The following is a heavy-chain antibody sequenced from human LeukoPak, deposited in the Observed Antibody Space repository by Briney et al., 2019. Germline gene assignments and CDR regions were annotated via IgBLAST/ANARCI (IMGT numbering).Heavy chain of an antibody. V-gene: IGHV5-51*01. CDR1: GYTFSNYW. CDR3: ARSLVPFHWELIRGGYFDY. CDR2: IYPGDSDV. J-gene: IGHJ4*02. D-gene: IGHD1-26*01. Sequence: GESLKISCKGSGYTFSNYWIGWVRQMPGKGLEWMGIIYPGDSDVRYSPSFQGQVTISADKSINTAYLQWSSLKASDTAMYYCARSLVPFHWELIRGGYFDYWGQGTLVTVSS.